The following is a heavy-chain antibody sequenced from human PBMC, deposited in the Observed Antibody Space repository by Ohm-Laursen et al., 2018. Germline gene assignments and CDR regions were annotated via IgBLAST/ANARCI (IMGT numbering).Heavy chain of an antibody. V-gene: IGHV1-8*01. CDR1: GYTFTNYD. D-gene: IGHD3-16*01. CDR3: GGAKDRHYYYGMDG. Sequence: ASVKVSCKASGYTFTNYDINWVRQATGQGLEWMGWMNPNSGNTGYAQKFQGRVTMTRNTSISTAYMELSSLYSEDTAVYYCGGAKDRHYYYGMDGWGQGTTVTVSS. CDR2: MNPNSGNT. J-gene: IGHJ6*02.